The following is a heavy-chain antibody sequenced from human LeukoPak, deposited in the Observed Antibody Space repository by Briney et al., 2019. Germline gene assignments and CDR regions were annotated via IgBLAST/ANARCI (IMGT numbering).Heavy chain of an antibody. J-gene: IGHJ4*02. V-gene: IGHV3-64*01. Sequence: PGCSLRLSCLACGFTFSSFPMHGVRQAPGKGLEYVSAVSSTGETSYYANSVKDRFTISRDNSKNTLYLQMGSLRAEDMAVYYCARVMSGSGSKYFDYWGQGTLVTVSS. CDR1: GFTFSSFP. CDR3: ARVMSGSGSKYFDY. D-gene: IGHD3-10*01. CDR2: VSSTGETS.